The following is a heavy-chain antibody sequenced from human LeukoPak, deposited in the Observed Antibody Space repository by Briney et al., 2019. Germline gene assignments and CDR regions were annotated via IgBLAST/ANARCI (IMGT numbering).Heavy chain of an antibody. D-gene: IGHD2-21*01. Sequence: PGGSLRLSCAASGFTVSSSYMSWVRQAPGKGLEWVSIISSAGTTYYADFVKGRFTISRDNSKNTVYLQVNSLRDEDTAVYYCARVPDWAYWGQGTLVTVSS. CDR2: ISSAGTT. J-gene: IGHJ4*02. CDR1: GFTVSSSY. V-gene: IGHV3-66*01. CDR3: ARVPDWAY.